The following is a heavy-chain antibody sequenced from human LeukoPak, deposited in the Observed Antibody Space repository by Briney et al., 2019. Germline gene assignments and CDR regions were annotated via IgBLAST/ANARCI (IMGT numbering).Heavy chain of an antibody. CDR3: ARVNYGSGTLGI. Sequence: ASVKVSCKASGYTFTSYDINWVRQATGQGLEWMGWMNPNSGNTGYAQKFQGRVTITRNTSISTAYMELSSLRSEDTAVYYCARVNYGSGTLGIWGQGTMVTVSS. D-gene: IGHD3-10*01. V-gene: IGHV1-8*03. J-gene: IGHJ3*02. CDR1: GYTFTSYD. CDR2: MNPNSGNT.